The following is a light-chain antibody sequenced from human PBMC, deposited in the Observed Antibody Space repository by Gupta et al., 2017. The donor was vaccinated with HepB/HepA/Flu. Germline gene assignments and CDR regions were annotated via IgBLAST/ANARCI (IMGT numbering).Light chain of an antibody. V-gene: IGKV1-33*01. J-gene: IGKJ4*01. Sequence: DIQVTQSPSSLSASVGDRVTITCQASQDIGNNLNWHLQRPGKAPQLLIYDASDLETGVPSRFSGRGSGTKFIFTISSLQPEDFGTYYCQEYNSRRITFGGGTRVDLK. CDR2: DAS. CDR3: QEYNSRRIT. CDR1: QDIGNN.